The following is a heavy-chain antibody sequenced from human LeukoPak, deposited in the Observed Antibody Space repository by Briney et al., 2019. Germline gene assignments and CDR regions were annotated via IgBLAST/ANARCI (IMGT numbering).Heavy chain of an antibody. CDR3: AKDLKEYYYDSSEHDY. V-gene: IGHV3-23*01. D-gene: IGHD3-22*01. CDR2: ISGSGGST. CDR1: GFTFSSYA. Sequence: GGSLRLSCAASGFTFSSYAMSWVRQAPGKGLEWVSAISGSGGSTYYADSVKGRFTISRDNSKNTLYLQMNSLRAEDTAVYYCAKDLKEYYYDSSEHDYWGQGTLVTVSS. J-gene: IGHJ4*02.